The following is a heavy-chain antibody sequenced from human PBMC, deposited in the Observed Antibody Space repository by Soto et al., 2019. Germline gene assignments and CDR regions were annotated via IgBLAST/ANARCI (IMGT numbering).Heavy chain of an antibody. Sequence: ASVKVSCKASGYTFTSYYMHWVRQAPGQGLEWMGIVNPSGGSTSYAQKFQGRVTMTRDTSTSTVYMELSSLRSEDTAVYYCAREMLTRYTRAGGVDPWGQGTLVTVSS. V-gene: IGHV1-46*01. D-gene: IGHD3-16*02. CDR1: GYTFTSYY. CDR2: VNPSGGST. J-gene: IGHJ5*02. CDR3: AREMLTRYTRAGGVDP.